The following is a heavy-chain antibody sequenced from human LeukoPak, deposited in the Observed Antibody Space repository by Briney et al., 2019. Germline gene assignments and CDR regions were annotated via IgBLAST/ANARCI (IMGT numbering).Heavy chain of an antibody. Sequence: SETLSLTCAVYGGSFSGYYWSWIRQPPGKGLEWIGEINHSGSTNYNPSLKSRVTISVDASKNQFSLKLSSVTAADTAVYYCARGRDTHGDYVFPYNWFDPWGQGTLVTVSS. V-gene: IGHV4-34*01. D-gene: IGHD4-17*01. CDR1: GGSFSGYY. CDR2: INHSGST. CDR3: ARGRDTHGDYVFPYNWFDP. J-gene: IGHJ5*02.